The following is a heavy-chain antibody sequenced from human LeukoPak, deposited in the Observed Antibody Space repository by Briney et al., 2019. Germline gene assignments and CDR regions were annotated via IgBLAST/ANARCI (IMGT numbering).Heavy chain of an antibody. D-gene: IGHD3-3*02. CDR2: IIPILGIA. CDR3: ARDCLGRIRNFDL. CDR1: GGTFSSYA. Sequence: ASVKVSCKASGGTFSSYAISWVRQAPGQGLEWMGRIIPILGIANYAQKFQGRVTITADKSTSTAYMELSSLRSEDTAVYYCARDCLGRIRNFDLWGRGTLVTVSS. V-gene: IGHV1-69*04. J-gene: IGHJ2*01.